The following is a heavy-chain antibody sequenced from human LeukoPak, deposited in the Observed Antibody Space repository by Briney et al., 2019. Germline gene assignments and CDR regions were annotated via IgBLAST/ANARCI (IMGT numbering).Heavy chain of an antibody. Sequence: SETLSLTCTVSGGSISSYYWSWIRQPPGKGLEWIGYIYYSGSTNYNPSLKSRVTISVDTSKNQFSLKLSSVTAADTAVYYCARSSRSGDYFDYWGQGTLVTVSS. V-gene: IGHV4-59*01. CDR2: IYYSGST. J-gene: IGHJ4*02. CDR1: GGSISSYY. CDR3: ARSSRSGDYFDY. D-gene: IGHD1-26*01.